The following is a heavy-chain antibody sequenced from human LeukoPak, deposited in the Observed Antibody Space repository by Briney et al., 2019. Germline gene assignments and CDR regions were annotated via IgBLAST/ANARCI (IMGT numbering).Heavy chain of an antibody. CDR2: ISGSGGST. CDR1: GFTFSSYG. CDR3: ARGATSGGTQGAYYYYGMDV. Sequence: PGGSLRLSCAASGFTFSSYGMHWVRQAPGKGLEWVSAISGSGGSTYYADSVKGRFTISRDNSKNTLYLQMNSLRAEDTAVYYCARGATSGGTQGAYYYYGMDVWGQGTTVTVSS. J-gene: IGHJ6*02. D-gene: IGHD3-16*01. V-gene: IGHV3-23*01.